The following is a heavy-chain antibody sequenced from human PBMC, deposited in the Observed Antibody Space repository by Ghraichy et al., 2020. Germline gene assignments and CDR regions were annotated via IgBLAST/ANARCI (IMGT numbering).Heavy chain of an antibody. CDR3: ARARSIFGIIVDVFDF. J-gene: IGHJ3*01. V-gene: IGHV1-69*02. D-gene: IGHD3-10*01. CDR2: IIPVTNMT. CDR1: GDKFSGHI. Sequence: SVKVSCKASGDKFSGHIFSWVRQAPGQGLEWMGRIIPVTNMTNYAKNFQDRVVISADRTTSTVYLELSGLKSEDSAMYFCARARSIFGIIVDVFDFWGQGTMVTVSS.